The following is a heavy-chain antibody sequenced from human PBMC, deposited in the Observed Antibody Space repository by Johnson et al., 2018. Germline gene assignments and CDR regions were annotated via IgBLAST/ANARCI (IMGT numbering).Heavy chain of an antibody. CDR3: AIANDTGYMDV. CDR2: IGTAGDT. CDR1: GFTFSSYD. J-gene: IGHJ6*03. Sequence: EVQLVESGGGLVQPGGSLRLSCAASGFTFSSYDMHWVRQATGKGLEWVSAIGTAGDTYYPGSVKGRFTISRENAKNSLYLQMNSLRDEDTAVYYCAIANDTGYMDVWGKGTTVTVSS. V-gene: IGHV3-13*01. D-gene: IGHD1-1*01.